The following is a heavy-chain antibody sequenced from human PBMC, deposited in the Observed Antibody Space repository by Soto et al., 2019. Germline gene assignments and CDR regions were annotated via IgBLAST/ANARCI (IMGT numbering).Heavy chain of an antibody. CDR3: ARSCSGGSCYSRAFDI. D-gene: IGHD2-15*01. CDR1: GFPSITFA. V-gene: IGHV3-64*01. J-gene: IGHJ3*02. CDR2: ISSNGGST. Sequence: EVQLVESGGGLVQPGGPLGSSCEPSGFPSITFARPWAPQLPGRELEYVSAISSNGGSTYYANSVKGRFTISRDNSKNTLYLQMGSLRAEDMAVYYCARSCSGGSCYSRAFDIWGQGTMVTVSS.